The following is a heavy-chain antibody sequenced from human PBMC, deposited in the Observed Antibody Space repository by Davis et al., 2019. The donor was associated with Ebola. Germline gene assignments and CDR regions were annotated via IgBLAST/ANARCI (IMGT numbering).Heavy chain of an antibody. J-gene: IGHJ4*01. CDR3: VRDSGYYSHDY. CDR2: VSSSSTYI. D-gene: IGHD5-12*01. V-gene: IGHV3-21*01. CDR1: GITFSSYS. Sequence: PGGSLRLSCAASGITFSSYSMNWVRQAPGKGLEWVSSVSSSSTYIYYADSVKGRFTISRDNAKNTLSLQMNNLRVEDTAVYYCVRDSGYYSHDYWGHGTLVTVSS.